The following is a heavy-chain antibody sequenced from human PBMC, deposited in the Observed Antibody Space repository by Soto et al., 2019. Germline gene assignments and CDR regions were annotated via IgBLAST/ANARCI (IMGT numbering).Heavy chain of an antibody. CDR2: ISGSGGST. CDR3: AKGPYCSGGSCYPFDY. J-gene: IGHJ4*02. V-gene: IGHV3-23*01. Sequence: GGSLRLSCAASGFTFSSYAMSWVRQAPGKGLEWVSAISGSGGSTYYADSVKGRFTISRDNSKNTLYLQMNSLRAEDTAVYYCAKGPYCSGGSCYPFDYWGQGTLVTVSS. D-gene: IGHD2-15*01. CDR1: GFTFSSYA.